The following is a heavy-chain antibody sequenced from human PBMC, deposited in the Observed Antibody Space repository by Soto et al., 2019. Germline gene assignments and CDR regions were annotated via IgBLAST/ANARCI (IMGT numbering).Heavy chain of an antibody. Sequence: QVQLVQSGAEVKKPGSSVKVSCKASGGTFSSYAISWVRQAPGQGLEWMGGIIPIFGTANYAQKFQGRVTITADGSTSTAYMELSSLRSEDTAVYYCASLAAGYSSSWSPYGMDVWGQGTTVTVSS. J-gene: IGHJ6*02. CDR1: GGTFSSYA. D-gene: IGHD6-13*01. CDR3: ASLAAGYSSSWSPYGMDV. CDR2: IIPIFGTA. V-gene: IGHV1-69*01.